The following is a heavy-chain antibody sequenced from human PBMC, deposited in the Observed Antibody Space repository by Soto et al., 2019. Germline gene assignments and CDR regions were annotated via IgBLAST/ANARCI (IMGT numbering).Heavy chain of an antibody. V-gene: IGHV4-34*01. J-gene: IGHJ6*02. CDR1: GESFSGYY. CDR2: INHSGST. CDR3: ARVRLRASYYYYAMDV. Sequence: QVQLQQWGAGLLKPSETLSLTCAVFGESFSGYYWSWIRQPPGKGLEWIGEINHSGSTNYNPSLKSRVPISVDTSKNQFSLKLSSVTAADTAVYYCARVRLRASYYYYAMDVWGQGTTVTVSS. D-gene: IGHD4-17*01.